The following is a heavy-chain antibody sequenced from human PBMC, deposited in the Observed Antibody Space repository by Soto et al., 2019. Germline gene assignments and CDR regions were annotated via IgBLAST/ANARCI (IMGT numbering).Heavy chain of an antibody. CDR2: IYHSGST. CDR1: GGSISSSNW. CDR3: ARDGQRAYYDFWSGYYTADYYYYGMDV. J-gene: IGHJ6*02. D-gene: IGHD3-3*01. Sequence: PSETLSLTCAVSGGSISSSNWWSWVRQPPGKGLEWIGEIYHSGSTNHNPSLKSRVTISVDKSKNQFSLKLSSVTAADTAVYYCARDGQRAYYDFWSGYYTADYYYYGMDVWGQGTTVTVSS. V-gene: IGHV4-4*02.